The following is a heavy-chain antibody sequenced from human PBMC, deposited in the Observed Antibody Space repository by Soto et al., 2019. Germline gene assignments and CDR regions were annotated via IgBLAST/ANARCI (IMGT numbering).Heavy chain of an antibody. Sequence: QVQLVQSGTELKKPGSSVIVSCKASGGTFDSYAITWVRQAPGQGLEWMGGIIPIFKTPKYAQKFQGRVTITADESSSTASMELSSLTSEDTALYYCARGHGYNGAHFDYWGQGTLVTVSS. V-gene: IGHV1-69*01. CDR1: GGTFDSYA. CDR2: IIPIFKTP. CDR3: ARGHGYNGAHFDY. D-gene: IGHD6-25*01. J-gene: IGHJ4*02.